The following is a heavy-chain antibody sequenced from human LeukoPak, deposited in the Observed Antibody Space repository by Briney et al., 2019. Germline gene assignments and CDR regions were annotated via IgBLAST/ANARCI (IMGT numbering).Heavy chain of an antibody. CDR2: INPNSGGT. J-gene: IGHJ3*02. CDR1: GYTFTGYD. Sequence: ASVKVSCKASGYTFTGYDMHWVRRAPGQGLEWMGWINPNSGGTNYAQKFQGRVTMTRDTSISTAYMELSRLRSDDTAVYYCARVQADLAFDIWGQGTMVTVSS. D-gene: IGHD3-3*01. V-gene: IGHV1-2*02. CDR3: ARVQADLAFDI.